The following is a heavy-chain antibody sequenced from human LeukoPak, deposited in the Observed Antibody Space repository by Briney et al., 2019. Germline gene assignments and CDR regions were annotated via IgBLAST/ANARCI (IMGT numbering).Heavy chain of an antibody. CDR3: ARVSASASAAGTYYFDY. Sequence: SETLSLTCAVYGGSFSGYYWIWIRQPPGKGLEWIGEINHSGSTNYNPSLRSRVTISVDTSKSQFSLRLSSVTAADTAVYYCARVSASASAAGTYYFDYWGQGTLVTVSS. V-gene: IGHV4-34*01. CDR1: GGSFSGYY. J-gene: IGHJ4*02. CDR2: INHSGST. D-gene: IGHD6-13*01.